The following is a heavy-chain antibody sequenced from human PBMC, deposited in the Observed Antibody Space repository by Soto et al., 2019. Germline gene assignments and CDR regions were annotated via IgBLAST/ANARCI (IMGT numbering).Heavy chain of an antibody. CDR3: ADLTVTTDSEYFQH. CDR1: GFTLSSYA. Sequence: GGSLRLSCAASGFTLSSYAMSWVRQAPGKGLEWVSAISGSGGSTYYADSVKGRFTISRDNSKNTLYLQMNSLRAEDTAVYYCADLTVTTDSEYFQHWGQGTLVTVSS. D-gene: IGHD4-4*01. V-gene: IGHV3-23*01. J-gene: IGHJ1*01. CDR2: ISGSGGST.